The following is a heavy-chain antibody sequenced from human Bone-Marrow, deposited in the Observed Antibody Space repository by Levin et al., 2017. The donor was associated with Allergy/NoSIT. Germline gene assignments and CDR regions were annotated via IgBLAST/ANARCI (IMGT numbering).Heavy chain of an antibody. CDR2: IRGKGYVGTT. D-gene: IGHD6-13*01. CDR1: GFTFADYA. CDR3: TRVGAAGTGGSDF. V-gene: IGHV3-49*03. J-gene: IGHJ4*02. Sequence: GGSLRLSCTASGFTFADYAMSWFRQAPGKGLEWVSFIRGKGYVGTTEYVASVKGRFTVSRDDSKSIAYLHMNSLKTEDTAVYYCTRVGAAGTGGSDFWGQGTLVTVSS.